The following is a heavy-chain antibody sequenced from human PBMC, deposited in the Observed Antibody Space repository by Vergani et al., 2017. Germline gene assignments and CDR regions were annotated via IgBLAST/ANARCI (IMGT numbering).Heavy chain of an antibody. J-gene: IGHJ6*03. V-gene: IGHV4-31*03. CDR1: GGSISSGGYY. CDR3: ARVRGGSSWTTAFGYYYYYMDV. Sequence: QVQLQESGPGLVKPSQTLSLTCTVSGGSISSGGYYWSWIRQHPGKGLEWIGYIYYSGSTYYNPSPKSRVTISVDTSKNQFSLKLSSVTAAGTAVYYCARVRGGSSWTTAFGYYYYYMDVWGKGTTVTVAS. CDR2: IYYSGST. D-gene: IGHD6-13*01.